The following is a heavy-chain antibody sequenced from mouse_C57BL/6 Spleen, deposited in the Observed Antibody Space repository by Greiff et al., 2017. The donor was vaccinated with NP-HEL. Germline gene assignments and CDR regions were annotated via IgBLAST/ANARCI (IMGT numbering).Heavy chain of an antibody. D-gene: IGHD1-1*01. CDR1: GFSLTSYG. Sequence: VQLQQSGPGLVAPSQSLSITCTVSGFSLTSYGVSWVRQPPGKGLEWLGVIWGDGSTNYHSALISRLSISKDNSKSQVFLLLNSLQTDDTATYYCAKITTVVAHDAMDYWGQGTSVTVSS. CDR2: IWGDGST. V-gene: IGHV2-3*01. CDR3: AKITTVVAHDAMDY. J-gene: IGHJ4*01.